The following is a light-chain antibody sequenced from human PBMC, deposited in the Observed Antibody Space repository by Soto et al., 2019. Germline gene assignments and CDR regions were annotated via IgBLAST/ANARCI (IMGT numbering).Light chain of an antibody. CDR3: VAWDDSLSGVV. CDR1: SSNIGSNY. Sequence: QSVLTQPPSASGTPGQRATISCSGSSSNIGSNYVYWYQQLPGTAPKLLIYRNNQRPSGVPDRFSGSKSGTSASLAISGLRSEDEADYYCVAWDDSLSGVVFGGGTKLTVL. CDR2: RNN. V-gene: IGLV1-47*01. J-gene: IGLJ2*01.